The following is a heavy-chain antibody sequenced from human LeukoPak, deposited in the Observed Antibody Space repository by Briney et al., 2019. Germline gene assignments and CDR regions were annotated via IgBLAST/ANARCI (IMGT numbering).Heavy chain of an antibody. V-gene: IGHV4-38-2*01. Sequence: PSETLCLTCAVSGYSISSGYYWGWIRQPPGKGVEWIGSIYHSGSTYYNPSLKSRVTISVDTSKNQFSLKLSSVTAADTAGYYCARRALYLGDAFDIWGQGTMVTVSS. CDR2: IYHSGST. J-gene: IGHJ3*02. CDR1: GYSISSGYY. CDR3: ARRALYLGDAFDI. D-gene: IGHD2/OR15-2a*01.